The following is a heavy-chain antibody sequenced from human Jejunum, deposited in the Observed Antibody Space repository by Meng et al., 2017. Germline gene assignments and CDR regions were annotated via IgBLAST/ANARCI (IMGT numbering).Heavy chain of an antibody. CDR2: IWFDASDE. D-gene: IGHD3-22*01. CDR3: ARWAIVGGGIDAFDI. J-gene: IGHJ3*02. CDR1: GFTFTSHG. Sequence: GGSLRLSCAASGFTFTSHGMHWLRQAPGKGLEWVALIWFDASDESYADSARGRFTISRDNSKNTVYLQMNNLRVEDTAVYYCARWAIVGGGIDAFDIWGQGTMVTVSS. V-gene: IGHV3-33*01.